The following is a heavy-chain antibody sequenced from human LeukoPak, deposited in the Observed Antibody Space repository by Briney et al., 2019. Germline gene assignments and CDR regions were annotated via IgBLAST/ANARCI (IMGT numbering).Heavy chain of an antibody. D-gene: IGHD3-10*01. V-gene: IGHV4-30-4*01. CDR3: ARLKGSGLGLDY. CDR1: GAFITSGEYY. Sequence: SETLSLTCTVSGAFITSGEYYWSWIRQPPGKGLEWIGYIYYSGSSYYNRSLKSRVTISVDPSRGQFSLNLSSVTAADTAVYFCARLKGSGLGLDYWGPGILVTVPS. J-gene: IGHJ4*02. CDR2: IYYSGSS.